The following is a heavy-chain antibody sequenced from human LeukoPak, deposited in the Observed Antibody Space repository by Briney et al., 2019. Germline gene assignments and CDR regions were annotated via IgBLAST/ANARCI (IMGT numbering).Heavy chain of an antibody. CDR3: ANMYSILGYTEASHVSFIDY. V-gene: IGHV3-23*01. J-gene: IGHJ4*02. CDR1: GFTFGTYA. CDR2: ICSSGSST. D-gene: IGHD2-2*02. Sequence: GGSLRLSCAASGFTFGTYAMTWVRQAPGKGLEWVSSICSSGSSTYYADSVKGRFTISRDNSKNTLLLQMNSLGAEDTAIYYCANMYSILGYTEASHVSFIDYWGLGTLVTVSS.